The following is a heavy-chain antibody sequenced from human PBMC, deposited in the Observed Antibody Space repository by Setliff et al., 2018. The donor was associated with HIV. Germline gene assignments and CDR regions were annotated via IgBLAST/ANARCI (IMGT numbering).Heavy chain of an antibody. Sequence: ASVKVSCKTSGYIFIRYCIFWVRQAPGQGLEWMGNINPHTGVTKYAEKFQGRVNMTRDTSIRTIYMELRRMRSDDTAVYYCARDLRDGFEEWFSTLDDGMDVWGQGTTVTVSS. V-gene: IGHV1-2*02. D-gene: IGHD3-3*01. CDR1: GYIFIRYC. CDR2: INPHTGVT. CDR3: ARDLRDGFEEWFSTLDDGMDV. J-gene: IGHJ6*02.